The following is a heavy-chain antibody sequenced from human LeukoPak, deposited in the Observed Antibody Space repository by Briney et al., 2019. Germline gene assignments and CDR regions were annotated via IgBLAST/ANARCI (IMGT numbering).Heavy chain of an antibody. J-gene: IGHJ5*02. D-gene: IGHD3-10*01. Sequence: SGGSLRLSCAASGFTFSSYWMSWVRQAPGKGLEWVANIKQDGSEKYCVDSVKGRFTISRDNAKNSLCLQMNSLRAEDTAVYYCARGLRGVIKFGWFDPWGQGTLVTVSS. CDR1: GFTFSSYW. CDR2: IKQDGSEK. CDR3: ARGLRGVIKFGWFDP. V-gene: IGHV3-7*01.